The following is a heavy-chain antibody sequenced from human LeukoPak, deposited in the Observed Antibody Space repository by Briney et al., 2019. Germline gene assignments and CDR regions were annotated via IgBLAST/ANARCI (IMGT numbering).Heavy chain of an antibody. CDR1: GFSFSDYY. Sequence: GGSLRLSCTASGFSFSDYYMSWVRQPPGKGLEWLAHIKHDGSDKYYLDSVKGRFTISRDNARNSLYLQMNSLRAEDTAVYYCTRDEGAKVTTFRFDYWGQGTLVSVSS. V-gene: IGHV3-7*01. D-gene: IGHD4-17*01. CDR2: IKHDGSDK. J-gene: IGHJ4*02. CDR3: TRDEGAKVTTFRFDY.